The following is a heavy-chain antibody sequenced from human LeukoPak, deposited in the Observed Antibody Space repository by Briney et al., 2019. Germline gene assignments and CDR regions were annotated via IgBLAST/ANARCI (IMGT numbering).Heavy chain of an antibody. CDR3: ARDFDYYGSGSYYDY. CDR1: GFTFSSYS. CDR2: ISSSSSYI. D-gene: IGHD3-10*01. Sequence: PGGSLRLSCAASGFTFSSYSMNWVRQAPGKGLEWVSSISSSSSYIYYADSVKGRFTISRDNARNSLYLQMNSLRAEDTAVYYCARDFDYYGSGSYYDYWGQGTLVTVSS. J-gene: IGHJ4*02. V-gene: IGHV3-21*01.